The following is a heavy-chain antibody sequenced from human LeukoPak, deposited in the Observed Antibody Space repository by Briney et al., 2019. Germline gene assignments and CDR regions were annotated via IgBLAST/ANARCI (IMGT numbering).Heavy chain of an antibody. CDR3: TRRYGGHSGWAGYHDS. CDR2: IRSDGSST. CDR1: GFSFSAYI. V-gene: IGHV3-64*01. D-gene: IGHD6-19*01. Sequence: QSGGSLRLSCVASGFSFSAYIMHWVRQAPGKGLEYVSAIRSDGSSTFYPNSVKGRFTISRDNSKSTLYLQMGSLRAEDTAVYYCTRRYGGHSGWAGYHDSRGQGTLVTVSS. J-gene: IGHJ4*02.